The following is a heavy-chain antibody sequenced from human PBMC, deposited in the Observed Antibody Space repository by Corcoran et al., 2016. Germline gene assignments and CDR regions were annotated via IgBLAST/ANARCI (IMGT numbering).Heavy chain of an antibody. J-gene: IGHJ4*02. CDR2: INPNSGGT. Sequence: QVQLVQSGAEVKKPGASVKVSCKASGYTFTGYYMHWVRQAPGQGFEWMGWINPNSGGTNYAQNFQGWVTMTRDTSISKAYMELSRLRSDDTAVYYCAVARLRDYYGSALDYWGQGTLVTVSS. D-gene: IGHD3-10*01. CDR1: GYTFTGYY. V-gene: IGHV1-2*04. CDR3: AVARLRDYYGSALDY.